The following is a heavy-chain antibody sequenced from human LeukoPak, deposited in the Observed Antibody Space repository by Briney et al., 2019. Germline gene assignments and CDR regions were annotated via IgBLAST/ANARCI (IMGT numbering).Heavy chain of an antibody. CDR2: ISGNGAST. J-gene: IGHJ4*02. CDR3: AKDLNTDFWSGYYGYFDY. Sequence: GGSLRLSCAASGFTFSTCAMNWGRQAPGRGLEWVSGISGNGASTYYADSVKGRFTISRDNSKNTLYLQMNSLRVDDTAVYYCAKDLNTDFWSGYYGYFDYWGQGTLVTVSS. V-gene: IGHV3-23*01. D-gene: IGHD3-3*01. CDR1: GFTFSTCA.